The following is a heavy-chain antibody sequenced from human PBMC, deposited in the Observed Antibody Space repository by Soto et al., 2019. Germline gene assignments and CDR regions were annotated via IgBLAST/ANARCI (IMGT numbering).Heavy chain of an antibody. D-gene: IGHD5-18*01. CDR1: GFTVSSNY. CDR3: AGGNSNGYFDY. V-gene: IGHV3-66*01. CDR2: IYSGGGT. J-gene: IGHJ4*02. Sequence: EVQLVESGGGLVQPGGSLRLSCAASGFTVSSNYMRWVRQAPGKGLEWVSTIYSGGGTYYPDSVKGRFTISRDNSKNTLYLQMNSLRAEDTAVYYCAGGNSNGYFDYWGQGTLVTVSS.